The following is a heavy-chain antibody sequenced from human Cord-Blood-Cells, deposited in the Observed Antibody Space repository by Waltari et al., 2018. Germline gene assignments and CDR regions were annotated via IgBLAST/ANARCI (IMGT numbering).Heavy chain of an antibody. CDR1: GFTFSSYA. Sequence: EVQLLESGGGLVQPGGSLRLSCAASGFTFSSYALSWVRQAPGKGLEWVSAISGSGGSTYYADSVKGRFTISRDNSKNTLYLQMNSLRAEDTAVYYCAKARNWGFLHFDYWGQGTLVTVSS. CDR2: ISGSGGST. J-gene: IGHJ4*02. D-gene: IGHD7-27*01. V-gene: IGHV3-23*01. CDR3: AKARNWGFLHFDY.